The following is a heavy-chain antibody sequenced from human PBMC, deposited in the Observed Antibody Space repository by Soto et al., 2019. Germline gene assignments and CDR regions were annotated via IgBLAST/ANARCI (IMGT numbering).Heavy chain of an antibody. J-gene: IGHJ5*02. V-gene: IGHV1-18*01. CDR1: GYTFTSYG. CDR3: AREIGQWLVNNWFDP. Sequence: ASVKVSCKASGYTFTSYGISWVRQAPGQGLEWMGWISAYNGNTNYAQKLQGRVTMTTDTSTSTAYMELRSLRSDDTAVYYCAREIGQWLVNNWFDPWGQGTWVTVSS. CDR2: ISAYNGNT. D-gene: IGHD6-19*01.